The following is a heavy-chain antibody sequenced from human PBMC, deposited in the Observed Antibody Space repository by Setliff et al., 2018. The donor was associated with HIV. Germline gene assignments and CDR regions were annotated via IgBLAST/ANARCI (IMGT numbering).Heavy chain of an antibody. V-gene: IGHV3-48*03. D-gene: IGHD3-3*01. CDR3: ARDPFLAQGFWSGYYSDY. CDR2: ISTSGATM. Sequence: GGSLRLSCAASRFTFSTYEMNWVRQAPGKGLEWVSYISTSGATMYYADSVKGRFTISRDNAKSSLFLQMNSLRAEDTAVYYCARDPFLAQGFWSGYYSDYWGQGTLVTVSS. CDR1: RFTFSTYE. J-gene: IGHJ4*02.